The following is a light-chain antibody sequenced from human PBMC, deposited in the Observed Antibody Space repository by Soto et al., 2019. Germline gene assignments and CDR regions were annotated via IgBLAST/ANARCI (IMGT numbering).Light chain of an antibody. V-gene: IGLV1-40*01. CDR2: DNR. CDR1: SSNIGAGYD. Sequence: QSALTQPPSVSGAPGQRVTISCTGSSSNIGAGYDVHWYKQLPGTAPKLLIYDNRNRPLGVPDRFSGSKSGTSASLAITELQAEDEADYYCQSYDSSLSGWVFGGGTKLTVL. CDR3: QSYDSSLSGWV. J-gene: IGLJ3*02.